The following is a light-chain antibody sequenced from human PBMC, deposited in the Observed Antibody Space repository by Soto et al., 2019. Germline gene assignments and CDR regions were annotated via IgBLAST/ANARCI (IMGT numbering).Light chain of an antibody. Sequence: VILMTQSPAFVSASTGDRVTINCRMSQAISTYLVWYRQKPGKAPELLIYAASTLQNGVPSRFSGSGSGTEFTLTISGLQSEDSATYFCQQYYTLPWTFGQGTKVEIK. CDR1: QAISTY. J-gene: IGKJ1*01. CDR3: QQYYTLPWT. CDR2: AAS. V-gene: IGKV1D-8*01.